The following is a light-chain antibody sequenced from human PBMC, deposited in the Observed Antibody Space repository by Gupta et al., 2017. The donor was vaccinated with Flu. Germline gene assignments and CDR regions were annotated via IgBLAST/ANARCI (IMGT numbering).Light chain of an antibody. J-gene: IGKJ1*01. CDR1: ESISYW. V-gene: IGKV1-5*03. CDR3: QQYANSRT. Sequence: DIQMTQSPSTLSASVGDRVTITCRASESISYWLAWYQQKPGKAPKLLIYKASTLESGVPSRFNGSGSGTEFTLTISSLQPDDFATYYCQQYANSRTFGQGTKVEIK. CDR2: KAS.